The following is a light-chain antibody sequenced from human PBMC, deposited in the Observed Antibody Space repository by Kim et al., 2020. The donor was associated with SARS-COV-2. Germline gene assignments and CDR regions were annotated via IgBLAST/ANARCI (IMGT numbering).Light chain of an antibody. V-gene: IGKV3D-15*01. CDR1: QTVSSN. CDR2: GAS. CDR3: QQYDKVPLT. Sequence: IVMTQSPVTLSISPGDRVTLSCRAGQTVSSNLAWYQQKPGQAPRLLIHGASIRATGIPPRLSGSGSGTDFSLSISSLQPEDVAVYYCQQYDKVPLTFGGGTKVDIK. J-gene: IGKJ4*01.